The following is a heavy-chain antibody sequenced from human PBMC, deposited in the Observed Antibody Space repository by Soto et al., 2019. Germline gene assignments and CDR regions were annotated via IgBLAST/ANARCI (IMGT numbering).Heavy chain of an antibody. V-gene: IGHV3-53*01. CDR3: ARAGRGYSPFDY. J-gene: IGHJ4*02. Sequence: EVQLVESGGGLIQPGGSLRLSCAASGFTVSSNYMSWVRQAPGKGLAWVSVIYSGGSTYYADSVKGRFTISRDNSKNTLYLQMNSLSAEDTAVYYCARAGRGYSPFDYWGQGTLVTVSS. D-gene: IGHD5-18*01. CDR2: IYSGGST. CDR1: GFTVSSNY.